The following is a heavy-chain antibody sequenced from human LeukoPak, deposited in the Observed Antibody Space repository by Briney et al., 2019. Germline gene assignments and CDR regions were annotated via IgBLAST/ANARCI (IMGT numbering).Heavy chain of an antibody. Sequence: ETLSLTCTVSGDSMTNYYWNWVRQAPGKGLEWVVNIEQDGGEKNYVDSVKGRFTISRDNAKNSLYLQMNSLRAEDTAVYYCAGGLGWLIDYWGQGALVTVSS. D-gene: IGHD2-15*01. CDR3: AGGLGWLIDY. V-gene: IGHV3-7*04. CDR2: IEQDGGEK. J-gene: IGHJ4*02. CDR1: GDSMTNYY.